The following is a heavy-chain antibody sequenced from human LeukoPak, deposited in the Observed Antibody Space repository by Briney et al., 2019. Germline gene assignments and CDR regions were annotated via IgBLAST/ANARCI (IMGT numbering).Heavy chain of an antibody. CDR1: GFTFSNAW. CDR2: IKSKTDGGTT. V-gene: IGHV3-15*01. Sequence: QSGGSLRLSCTASGFTFSNAWMSWVRQAPGKGLEWVGRIKSKTDGGTTDYAAPVKDRFTISRDDSKDTLFLQMNSLKIEDTAVYYCTTAPASFDIWGQGTMVTVCS. J-gene: IGHJ3*02. CDR3: TTAPASFDI.